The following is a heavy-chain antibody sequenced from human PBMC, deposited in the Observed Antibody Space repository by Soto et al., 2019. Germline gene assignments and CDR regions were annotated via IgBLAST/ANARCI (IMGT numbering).Heavy chain of an antibody. CDR3: ASPAGADYTFDY. J-gene: IGHJ4*02. CDR2: IYYRGIT. V-gene: IGHV4-39*01. CDR1: GGSITSSSYY. D-gene: IGHD4-4*01. Sequence: QLQLQESGPGLVKPSETLSLTCTVSGGSITSSSYYWGWIRQAPGKGLEWIGTIYYRGITYYNPSLKTGLTISADTSKNQFSLTLRSVTAADTAIYFCASPAGADYTFDYWGQGTLVTVSS.